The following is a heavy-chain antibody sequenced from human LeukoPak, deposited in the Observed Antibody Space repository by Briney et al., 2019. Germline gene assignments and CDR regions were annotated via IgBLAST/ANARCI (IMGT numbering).Heavy chain of an antibody. CDR2: IIDSGST. CDR3: ARNGWLYYYDMDV. V-gene: IGHV4-59*01. Sequence: AETLSLTCTVSGGSISSYYLSWVRQLPGKGLEWIGYIIDSGSTNYNPSLKSRVTISVDTSKTQFPLKLNSVTAADTAVYHCARNGWLYYYDMDVWGKGTTVTVSS. J-gene: IGHJ6*03. CDR1: GGSISSYY. D-gene: IGHD5-12*01.